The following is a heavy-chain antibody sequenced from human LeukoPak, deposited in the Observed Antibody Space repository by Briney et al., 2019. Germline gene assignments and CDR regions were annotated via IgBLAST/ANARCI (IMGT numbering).Heavy chain of an antibody. CDR2: ISYDGSNK. Sequence: PGGSLRLSCAASGFTFSSYGMHWVRQAPGKGLEWVAVISYDGSNKYYADSVKGRFTISRDNSKNTLYLQMNSLRAEDTAVYYCARFFGPERSYFQHWGQGTLVTVSS. D-gene: IGHD3-3*01. CDR1: GFTFSSYG. CDR3: ARFFGPERSYFQH. J-gene: IGHJ1*01. V-gene: IGHV3-30*03.